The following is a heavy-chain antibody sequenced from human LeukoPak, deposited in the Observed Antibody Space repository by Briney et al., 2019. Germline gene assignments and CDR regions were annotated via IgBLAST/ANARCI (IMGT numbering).Heavy chain of an antibody. J-gene: IGHJ4*02. V-gene: IGHV3-30-3*01. CDR2: ISYDGSNK. Sequence: GGSLRLSCAASGFTFSSYAMHWVRQAPGKGLEWVAVISYDGSNKYYADSVKGRFTISRDNSRNTLYLQMNSLRAEDTAVYYCAGVARDFDWLLPFDYWGQGTLVTVSS. D-gene: IGHD3-9*01. CDR1: GFTFSSYA. CDR3: AGVARDFDWLLPFDY.